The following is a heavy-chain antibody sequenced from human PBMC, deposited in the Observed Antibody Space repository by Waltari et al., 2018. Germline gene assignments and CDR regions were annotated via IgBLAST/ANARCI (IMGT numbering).Heavy chain of an antibody. CDR2: IIPIFGTA. Sequence: QVQLVQSGAEVKKPGSSVKVSCKASGGTFSSYAISWVRQAPGQGLEWMGGIIPIFGTANYAQKFQGRVRMTADESTSTASMELSSLRSEDTAVYYCARVPRDYLHFDYWGQGTLVTVSS. D-gene: IGHD3-16*01. V-gene: IGHV1-69*12. J-gene: IGHJ4*02. CDR3: ARVPRDYLHFDY. CDR1: GGTFSSYA.